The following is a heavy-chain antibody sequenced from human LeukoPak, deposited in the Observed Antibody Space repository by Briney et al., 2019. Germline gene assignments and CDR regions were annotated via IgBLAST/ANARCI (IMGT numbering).Heavy chain of an antibody. CDR2: IRSEDNGGTT. J-gene: IGHJ4*02. D-gene: IGHD2-2*01. V-gene: IGHV3-49*03. CDR1: GFTIGDYA. CDR3: TRVVLAVIGDY. Sequence: TLCLTCTASGFTIGDYAMSWLRQAQGQGRDGEGFIRSEDNGGTTEYPASVKGRFTTSRDDAKSIAYLQMSSLKTEDTALYFFTRVVLAVIGDYWGQGTLVTVSS.